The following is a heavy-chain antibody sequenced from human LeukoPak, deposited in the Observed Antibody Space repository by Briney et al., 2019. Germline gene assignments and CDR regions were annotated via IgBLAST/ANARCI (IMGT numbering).Heavy chain of an antibody. CDR1: GFPFSSYP. CDR2: ITASGDST. V-gene: IGHV3-23*01. D-gene: IGHD2-15*01. CDR3: AKMAGTVVVVAAHSSFDP. J-gene: IGHJ5*02. Sequence: GGSLRLSCAGSGFPFSSYPISWVRQPPGKGLEWVSAITASGDSTYSADSVRGRFTISRDNSKNTLYLQMNSLRAEDTAVYYCAKMAGTVVVVAAHSSFDPWGQGTLVTVSS.